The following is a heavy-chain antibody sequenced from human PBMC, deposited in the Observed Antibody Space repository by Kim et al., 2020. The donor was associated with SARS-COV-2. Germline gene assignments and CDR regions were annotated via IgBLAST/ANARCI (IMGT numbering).Heavy chain of an antibody. V-gene: IGHV5-10-1*01. J-gene: IGHJ3*02. CDR3: ARPSGSGYDSGLGRDDAFDI. CDR1: GYSFTSYW. D-gene: IGHD5-12*01. Sequence: GESLKISCKGSGYSFTSYWISWVRQMPGKGLEWMGRIDPSDSYTNYSPSFQGHVTISADKSISTAYLQWSSLKASDTAMYYCARPSGSGYDSGLGRDDAFDIWGQGTMVTVSS. CDR2: IDPSDSYT.